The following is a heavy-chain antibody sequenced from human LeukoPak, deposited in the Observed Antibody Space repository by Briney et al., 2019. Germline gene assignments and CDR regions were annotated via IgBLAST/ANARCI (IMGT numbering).Heavy chain of an antibody. CDR1: GGSISSSSYY. J-gene: IGHJ5*02. CDR2: IYYSGST. V-gene: IGHV4-39*01. CDR3: ARGDFWSGYKNWFDP. Sequence: SETLSLTCTVSGGSISSSSYYWGWIRQPPGKGLEWIGSIYYSGSTYYNPSLKSRVTISVDTSKNQFSLKLSSVTAAETAVYYYARGDFWSGYKNWFDPWGQGTLVTVAS. D-gene: IGHD3-3*01.